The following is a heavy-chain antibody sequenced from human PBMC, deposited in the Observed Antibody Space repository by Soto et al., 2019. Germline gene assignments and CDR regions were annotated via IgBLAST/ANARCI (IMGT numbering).Heavy chain of an antibody. CDR3: ARGRYGDY. CDR2: ISAHNGNT. CDR1: GYIFTTYG. D-gene: IGHD1-1*01. V-gene: IGHV1-18*01. Sequence: QVHLVQSGAEVKKPGASVKVSCKGSGYIFTTYGITWVRQATGQGLEWMGWISAHNGNTNYAQKRQGRVTVTRDTATSTAYMELRNLRSDDTAVYYCARGRYGDYWGQGALVTVS. J-gene: IGHJ4*02.